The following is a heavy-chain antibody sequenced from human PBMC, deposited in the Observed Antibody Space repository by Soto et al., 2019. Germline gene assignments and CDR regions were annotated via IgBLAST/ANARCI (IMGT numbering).Heavy chain of an antibody. CDR3: ARGGYCSSTSCLGNYYYYYMDV. J-gene: IGHJ6*03. D-gene: IGHD2-2*03. Sequence: PSVKVSCKASGYTFTSYDINWVRQATGQGLEWMGWMNPNSGNTGYAQKFQGRVTMTRNTSISTAYMELSSLRSEDTAVYYCARGGYCSSTSCLGNYYYYYMDVWGKGTTVTVSS. CDR2: MNPNSGNT. V-gene: IGHV1-8*01. CDR1: GYTFTSYD.